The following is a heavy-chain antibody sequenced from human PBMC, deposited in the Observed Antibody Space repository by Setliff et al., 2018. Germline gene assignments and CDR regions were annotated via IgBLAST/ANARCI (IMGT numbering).Heavy chain of an antibody. CDR1: GYTFTSYG. Sequence: SVKVSCKASGYTFTSYGFSWVRQAPGQGLEWMGGIIPIFGTANYAQKFQGRVTMTEDTSTDTAYMELSSLRSEDTAVYYCARGSSSGYYFDYWGQGTLVTVSS. J-gene: IGHJ4*02. D-gene: IGHD6-6*01. CDR3: ARGSSSGYYFDY. V-gene: IGHV1-69*06. CDR2: IIPIFGTA.